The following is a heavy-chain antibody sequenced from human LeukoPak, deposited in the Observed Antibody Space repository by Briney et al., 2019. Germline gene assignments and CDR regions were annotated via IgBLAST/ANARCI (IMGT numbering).Heavy chain of an antibody. CDR3: ARGQSSYYYDSSGLNWFDP. CDR2: INWNGGST. D-gene: IGHD3-22*01. V-gene: IGHV3-20*01. Sequence: GALRLSCAASGFTFDDYGMSWVRQAPGKGLEWVSGINWNGGSTGYADSVKGRFTISRDNAKNSLYLQMNSLRAEDTALYHCARGQSSYYYDSSGLNWFDPWGQGTLVTVSS. CDR1: GFTFDDYG. J-gene: IGHJ5*02.